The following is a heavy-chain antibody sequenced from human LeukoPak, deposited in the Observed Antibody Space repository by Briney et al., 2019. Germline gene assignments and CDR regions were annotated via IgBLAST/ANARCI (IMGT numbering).Heavy chain of an antibody. V-gene: IGHV1-69*05. CDR3: ARGPYCGGDCYQYYFDY. J-gene: IGHJ4*02. Sequence: SVKVSCKASGGTFSSYAISWVRQAPGQGLEWMGGIIPIFGTANYAQKFQGRVTITTDESTSTAYMELSSLRSGDTAVYYCARGPYCGGDCYQYYFDYWGQGTLVTVSS. D-gene: IGHD2-21*02. CDR1: GGTFSSYA. CDR2: IIPIFGTA.